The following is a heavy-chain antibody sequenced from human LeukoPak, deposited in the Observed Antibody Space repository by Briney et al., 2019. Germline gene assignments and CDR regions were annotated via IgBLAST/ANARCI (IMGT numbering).Heavy chain of an antibody. CDR2: IYSGGST. CDR1: GLTVSSNY. CDR3: AGGKCGGDCYPIGWFDY. J-gene: IGHJ4*02. D-gene: IGHD2-21*02. V-gene: IGHV3-66*01. Sequence: GGSLRLSCAASGLTVSSNYMSWVRQAPGKGLEWVSVIYSGGSTYYADSVKGRFTISRDNSKNTLYLQMNSLRAEDTAVYYCAGGKCGGDCYPIGWFDYWGQGTLVTVSS.